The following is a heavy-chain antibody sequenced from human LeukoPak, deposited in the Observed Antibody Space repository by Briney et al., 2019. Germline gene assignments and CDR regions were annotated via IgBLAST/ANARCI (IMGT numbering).Heavy chain of an antibody. D-gene: IGHD6-6*01. V-gene: IGHV4-34*01. CDR2: INHSGST. CDR1: GFTFSDYY. Sequence: GSLRLSCAASGFTFSDYYMSWIRQAPGKGLEWIGEINHSGSTNYNPSLKSRVTISVDTSKNQFSLKLSSVTAADTAVYYCARSYSSSSFNYWGQGTLVTVSS. J-gene: IGHJ4*02. CDR3: ARSYSSSSFNY.